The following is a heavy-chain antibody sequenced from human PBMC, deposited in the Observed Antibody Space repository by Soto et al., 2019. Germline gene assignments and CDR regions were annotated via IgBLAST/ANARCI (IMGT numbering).Heavy chain of an antibody. CDR2: ISFDGNIK. J-gene: IGHJ4*02. V-gene: IGHV3-30-3*01. CDR1: GFTFSDYA. D-gene: IGHD6-19*01. Sequence: QVHLVESRGGVVQPGRSLRLSCAASGFTFSDYAMYWVRQAPGKGLEWVSVISFDGNIKYYTGSVKGRFTISRDNSKNTLHLQVNSLRTEDTALYYCARAPGHSVHSSGWQIDYWGQGTLVTVSS. CDR3: ARAPGHSVHSSGWQIDY.